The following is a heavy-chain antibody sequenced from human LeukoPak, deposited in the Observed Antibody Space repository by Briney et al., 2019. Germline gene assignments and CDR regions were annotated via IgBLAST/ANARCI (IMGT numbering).Heavy chain of an antibody. V-gene: IGHV3-21*04. CDR1: GFTFSSYS. J-gene: IGHJ4*02. D-gene: IGHD2-21*02. Sequence: PGGSLRLSCAASGFTFSSYSMTWVRQAPGKGLEWVSSISSSSSYIYYADSVKGRFTISRDNAKNSLYLQMNSLRAEDTAVYYCASRPDCGGDCYSGRYFDYWGQGTLVTVSS. CDR2: ISSSSSYI. CDR3: ASRPDCGGDCYSGRYFDY.